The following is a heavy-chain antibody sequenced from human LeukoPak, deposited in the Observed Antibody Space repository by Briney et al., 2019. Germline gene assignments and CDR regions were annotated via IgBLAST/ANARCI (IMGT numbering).Heavy chain of an antibody. D-gene: IGHD2-2*01. CDR2: INPNSGGT. CDR1: GGTFSSYA. CDR3: ARAVVQQLASWFDP. J-gene: IGHJ5*02. V-gene: IGHV1-2*02. Sequence: ASVKVSCKASGGTFSSYAISWVRQAPGQGLEWMGWINPNSGGTNSAQKFQGRVTMTRDTSISTAYMELSSLRSDDTAVYYCARAVVQQLASWFDPWGQGTLVTVSS.